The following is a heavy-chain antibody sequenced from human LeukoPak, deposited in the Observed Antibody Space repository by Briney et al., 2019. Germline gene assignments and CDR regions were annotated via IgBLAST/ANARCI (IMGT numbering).Heavy chain of an antibody. CDR2: MNPNSGNT. CDR3: ARRRYYGSGSYSPIFY. J-gene: IGHJ4*02. CDR1: GYTFTSYD. V-gene: IGHV1-8*03. D-gene: IGHD3-10*01. Sequence: ASVKVSCKASGYTFTSYDINWVRQATGQGLEWMGWMNPNSGNTGYAQKFQGRVTITRNTSISTAYMELSSLRSEDTAVYYCARRRYYGSGSYSPIFYWGQGTLVTVSS.